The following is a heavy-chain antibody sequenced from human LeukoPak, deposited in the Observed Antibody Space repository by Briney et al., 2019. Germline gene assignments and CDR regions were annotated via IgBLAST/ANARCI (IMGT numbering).Heavy chain of an antibody. J-gene: IGHJ4*02. CDR3: AGCSGGSCYLDY. CDR1: GFTFSSYS. CDR2: ISSSSSYI. Sequence: GGSLRLSCAASGFTFSSYSMKWVRQAPGKGLEWVSSISSSSSYIYYADSVKGRFTISRDSAKNSLYLKMNSLRAEDTAVYYCAGCSGGSCYLDYWGQGTLVTVSS. D-gene: IGHD2-15*01. V-gene: IGHV3-21*01.